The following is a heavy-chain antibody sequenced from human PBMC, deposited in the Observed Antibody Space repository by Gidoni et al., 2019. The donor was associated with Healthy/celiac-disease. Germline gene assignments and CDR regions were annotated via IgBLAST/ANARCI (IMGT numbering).Heavy chain of an antibody. CDR1: GGSFSGYY. CDR3: ARPYYYGSGSKVQYFQH. J-gene: IGHJ1*01. V-gene: IGHV4-34*01. Sequence: QVQLQQWGAGLLKPSETLSLTCAVYGGSFSGYYWSWIRQPPGKGLEWIGEINHSGSTNYNPSLKSRVTISVDTSKNQFSLKLSSVTAADTAVYYCARPYYYGSGSKVQYFQHWGQGTLVTVSS. D-gene: IGHD3-10*01. CDR2: INHSGST.